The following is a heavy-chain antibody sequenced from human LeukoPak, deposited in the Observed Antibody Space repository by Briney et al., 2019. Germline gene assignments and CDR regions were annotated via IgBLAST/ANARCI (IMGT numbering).Heavy chain of an antibody. Sequence: GGSLRLSCVASGFTFNNYGMHWVRQAPGKGLEWVAVISYHGSNKYYADSVKGRFTISRDNSKNTLHLQMNSLRAEDTAVYYCARGVTFYYNDMDVWGQGTTVTVSS. CDR3: ARGVTFYYNDMDV. CDR1: GFTFNNYG. V-gene: IGHV3-30-3*01. J-gene: IGHJ6*02. D-gene: IGHD4-23*01. CDR2: ISYHGSNK.